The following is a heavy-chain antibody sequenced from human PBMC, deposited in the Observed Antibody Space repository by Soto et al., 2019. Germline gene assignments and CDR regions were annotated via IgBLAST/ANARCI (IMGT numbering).Heavy chain of an antibody. CDR3: AKDRTVAVAGIDY. V-gene: IGHV3-23*01. CDR1: GFTFSSYA. Sequence: EVQLLESGGGLVQPGGSLRLSCAASGFTFSSYAMNWVRQAPGKGLEWVSAISGSGGSTYYADSVKGRFTISRDNSKNTLYLQMNSLRAEDTAVYYCAKDRTVAVAGIDYWGQGTLVTVSS. D-gene: IGHD6-19*01. J-gene: IGHJ4*02. CDR2: ISGSGGST.